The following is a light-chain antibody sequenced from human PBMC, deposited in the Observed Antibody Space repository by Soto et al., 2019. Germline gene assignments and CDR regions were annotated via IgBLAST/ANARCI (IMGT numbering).Light chain of an antibody. CDR3: QQYDNLPRT. CDR1: QDISNY. CDR2: DAS. Sequence: DIQMTQSPSSLSASVGDRVTITCPASQDISNYLNWYQQKPGKAPKLLIYDASNLETGVPSRFSGSGSGTDFTFTINSLQPEDIAPYYCQQYDNLPRTFGQGTKLEIK. J-gene: IGKJ2*01. V-gene: IGKV1-33*01.